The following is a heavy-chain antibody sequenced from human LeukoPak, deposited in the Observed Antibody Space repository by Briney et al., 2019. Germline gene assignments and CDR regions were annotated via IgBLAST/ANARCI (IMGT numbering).Heavy chain of an antibody. Sequence: GGSLRLSCAASGFIFSSYAMSWVRQAPGKGLQWVSVISASGGSTFYADSVKGWFTVSRDNSKNTLYLQMNSLRAEDTALYYCAKDHSHLCHRDWGQGTLVTVSS. CDR3: AKDHSHLCHRD. J-gene: IGHJ4*02. D-gene: IGHD2/OR15-2a*01. CDR1: GFIFSSYA. V-gene: IGHV3-23*01. CDR2: ISASGGST.